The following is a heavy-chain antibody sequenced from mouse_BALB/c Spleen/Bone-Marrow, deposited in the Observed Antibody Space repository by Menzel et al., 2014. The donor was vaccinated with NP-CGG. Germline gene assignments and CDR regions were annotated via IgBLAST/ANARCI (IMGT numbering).Heavy chain of an antibody. CDR1: GFSFSNCG. CDR2: ISGDGRYT. Sequence: EVMLVESGGGLVKSGGSLKLSCAASGFSFSNCGMSWVRQTPEKRLEWVATISGDGRYTFYSDSVKGRFTISRDNAKNNLYLQLSSLRSEDTALYYCARHAYYDQTEVSFVYWGQGTLVTVSA. J-gene: IGHJ3*01. D-gene: IGHD2-4*01. V-gene: IGHV5-9-2*01. CDR3: ARHAYYDQTEVSFVY.